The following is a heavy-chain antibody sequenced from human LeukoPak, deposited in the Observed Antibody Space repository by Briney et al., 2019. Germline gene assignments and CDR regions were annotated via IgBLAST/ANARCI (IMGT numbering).Heavy chain of an antibody. Sequence: SETLSLTCTGSGGSISSYYWSWIRQAAGKGLECIVRVYSGGSTNYNPSLESRVTMSIDTSKNQFSLQLTSVTAADTALYYFARARRHRSSGVGDLASYFAYWGQGPLVTVSS. CDR3: ARARRHRSSGVGDLASYFAY. CDR2: VYSGGST. V-gene: IGHV4-4*07. D-gene: IGHD1-14*01. CDR1: GGSISSYY. J-gene: IGHJ4*02.